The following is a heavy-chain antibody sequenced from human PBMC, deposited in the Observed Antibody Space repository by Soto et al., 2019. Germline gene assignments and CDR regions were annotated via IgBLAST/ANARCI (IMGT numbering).Heavy chain of an antibody. J-gene: IGHJ6*02. CDR2: INPSGGST. D-gene: IGHD3-22*01. CDR1: GYTFTSYY. V-gene: IGHV1-46*01. CDR3: ARGGIVVVSPWMFSCYYYGMGG. Sequence: ASVKVSCKASGYTFTSYYMHWVRLAPGQGLEWMGIINPSGGSTSYAQKLQGRVTMTRDTSTSTVYMELSSLRPEDTAVYYCARGGIVVVSPWMFSCYYYGMGGWGRVTTVTVSS.